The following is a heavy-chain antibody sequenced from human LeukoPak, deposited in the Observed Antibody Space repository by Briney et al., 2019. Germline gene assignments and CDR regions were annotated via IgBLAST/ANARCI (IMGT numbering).Heavy chain of an antibody. Sequence: SETLSLTCTVSGGSISNYYWNWIRQPPGKGLEWIGYIYYSGSTNYNPSLKSRVTFSLDTSKNQFSLRLSSVTAADTAVYYCARHVSTAAPAAAAGGFDFWGQGTLVTVSS. V-gene: IGHV4-59*08. CDR2: IYYSGST. D-gene: IGHD6-13*01. CDR1: GGSISNYY. CDR3: ARHVSTAAPAAAAGGFDF. J-gene: IGHJ4*02.